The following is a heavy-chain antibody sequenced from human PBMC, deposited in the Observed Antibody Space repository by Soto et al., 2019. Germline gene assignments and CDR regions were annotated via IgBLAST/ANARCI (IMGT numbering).Heavy chain of an antibody. CDR2: INHSGST. Sequence: SETLSLTCSVYGGSFSGYYWSWIRQPPGKGLEWIGEINHSGSTNYNPSLKSRVTVSGDSSKNQFSLKVSSVTAADTAVYYCARQIDSSWDSFDYWGQGALVT. J-gene: IGHJ4*02. CDR3: ARQIDSSWDSFDY. D-gene: IGHD6-13*01. CDR1: GGSFSGYY. V-gene: IGHV4-34*01.